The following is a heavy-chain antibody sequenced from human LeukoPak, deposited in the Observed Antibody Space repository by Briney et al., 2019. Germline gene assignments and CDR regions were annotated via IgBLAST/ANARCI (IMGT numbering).Heavy chain of an antibody. CDR1: GFTFSSYA. V-gene: IGHV3-23*01. CDR2: IGDSGGTT. J-gene: IGHJ4*02. CDR3: AKDDGAGTYYNLPDY. D-gene: IGHD3-10*01. Sequence: GGSLRLSCAASGFTFSSYAMSWVRQAPGKGLEWVSGIGDSGGTTYYADSVKGRFTVSRDNSKNTLFLHMNSLRAEDTAVYYCAKDDGAGTYYNLPDYWGQGTLVTVTS.